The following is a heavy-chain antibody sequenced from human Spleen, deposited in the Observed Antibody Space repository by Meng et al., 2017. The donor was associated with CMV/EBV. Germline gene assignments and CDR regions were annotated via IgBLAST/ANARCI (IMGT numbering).Heavy chain of an antibody. J-gene: IGHJ4*02. D-gene: IGHD2-2*01. CDR2: IIPIFGTA. CDR3: ASNNYCSSTSCQYYFDY. V-gene: IGHV1-69*05. CDR1: GNFSSYA. Sequence: GNFSSYAISWVRQAPGQGLEWMGGIIPIFGTANYAQKFQGRVTITTDESTSTAYMELSSLRSEDTAVYYCASNNYCSSTSCQYYFDYWGQGTLVTVSS.